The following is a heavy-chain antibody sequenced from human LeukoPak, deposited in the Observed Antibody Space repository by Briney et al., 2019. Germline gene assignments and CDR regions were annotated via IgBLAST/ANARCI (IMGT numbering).Heavy chain of an antibody. V-gene: IGHV4-39*07. J-gene: IGHJ2*01. CDR2: VYHSGST. Sequence: SETLSLTCTVSGVSVTSGNYYWSWIRQPPGKGLEWIGEVYHSGSTNYNPSLKSRVTISVDTSKNQFSLKLSSVTAADTAVYYCARATYCSGGNCYKLRYFDLWGRGTLVTVSS. CDR1: GVSVTSGNYY. CDR3: ARATYCSGGNCYKLRYFDL. D-gene: IGHD2-15*01.